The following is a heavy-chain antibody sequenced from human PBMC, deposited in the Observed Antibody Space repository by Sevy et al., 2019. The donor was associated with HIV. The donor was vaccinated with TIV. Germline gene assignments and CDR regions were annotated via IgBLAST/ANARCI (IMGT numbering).Heavy chain of an antibody. J-gene: IGHJ4*02. CDR3: ATARLGDFWSGYSFDY. Sequence: ASVKVSCKVSGYTLTELSMHLVRQAPGKGLEWMGGFDPEDGETIYAQKFQGRVTMTEDTSTDTAYMELSSLRSEDTAVYYCATARLGDFWSGYSFDYWGQGTLVTVSS. D-gene: IGHD3-3*01. V-gene: IGHV1-24*01. CDR1: GYTLTELS. CDR2: FDPEDGET.